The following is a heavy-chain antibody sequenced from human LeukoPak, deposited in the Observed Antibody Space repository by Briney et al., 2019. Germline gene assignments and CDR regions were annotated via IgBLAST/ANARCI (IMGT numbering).Heavy chain of an antibody. Sequence: SETLSLTCSVSGGSICSYYWSWIRQPPGKGLEWIGHISDGGSTNYNPSLKSRVPISVDTSKNQFSLNLTSMTAADTALYFCARASTTFDDWGQGTLVTVSS. D-gene: IGHD1-14*01. CDR3: ARASTTFDD. CDR1: GGSICSYY. J-gene: IGHJ4*02. V-gene: IGHV4-59*01. CDR2: ISDGGST.